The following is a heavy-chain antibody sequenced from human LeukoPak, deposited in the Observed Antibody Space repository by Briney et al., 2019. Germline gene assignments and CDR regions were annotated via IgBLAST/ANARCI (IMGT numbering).Heavy chain of an antibody. CDR2: ISAYNGQT. CDR1: GYEFSSYG. CDR3: AKESPRDDYVRGSYRYSRRGLDI. D-gene: IGHD3-16*02. J-gene: IGHJ3*02. V-gene: IGHV1-18*01. Sequence: GASVTVSCMASGYEFSSYGISWVRQAPGQGLEWMGWISAYNGQTKYAEKFQGRLTMTTETSTSIAYMELRSLTSGDTAVYYCAKESPRDDYVRGSYRYSRRGLDIWGQGTLVTASS.